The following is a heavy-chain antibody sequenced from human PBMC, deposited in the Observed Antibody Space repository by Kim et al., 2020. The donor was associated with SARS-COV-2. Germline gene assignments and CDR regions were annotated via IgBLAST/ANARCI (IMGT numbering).Heavy chain of an antibody. J-gene: IGHJ3*02. CDR2: MRSISDTI. V-gene: IGHV3-11*01. Sequence: GGSLRLSCAASGFKFGDYYMSWIRQAPGKGLQWISYMRSISDTIYYADSVRGRFTISRDNAKNLLYLQMNRLRVEDTGVYYCATSGTFWVPRSVAFDIGGQGTMVTVSS. CDR1: GFKFGDYY. D-gene: IGHD1-26*01. CDR3: ATSGTFWVPRSVAFDI.